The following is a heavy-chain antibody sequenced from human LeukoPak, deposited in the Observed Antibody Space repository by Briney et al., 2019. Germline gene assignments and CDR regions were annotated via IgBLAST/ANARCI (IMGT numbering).Heavy chain of an antibody. CDR3: ARLAYSDFWSG. CDR2: IYHSGST. D-gene: IGHD3-3*01. V-gene: IGHV4-38-2*01. J-gene: IGHJ4*02. CDR1: GYSISSGYY. Sequence: PSETLSLTCAVSGYSISSGYYWGWIRQPPGKGLEWIGSIYHSGSTYYNPSLKSRVTISADTSKNQFSLKLSSVTAADTAVYYCARLAYSDFWSGWGQGTLVTVSS.